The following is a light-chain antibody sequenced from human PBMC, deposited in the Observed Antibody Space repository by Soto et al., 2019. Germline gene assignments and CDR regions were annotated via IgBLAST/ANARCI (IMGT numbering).Light chain of an antibody. Sequence: DIQMTQSPSSLSASVGDRVTITCRASQSISSYLNWYQQKPGKAPKLLIYAASNLQSGVPSRFSGSGSGTDFTLTISSLQPEDFATYYCQQSYSTPGTFGQGTKLESK. V-gene: IGKV1-39*01. CDR3: QQSYSTPGT. CDR1: QSISSY. CDR2: AAS. J-gene: IGKJ2*01.